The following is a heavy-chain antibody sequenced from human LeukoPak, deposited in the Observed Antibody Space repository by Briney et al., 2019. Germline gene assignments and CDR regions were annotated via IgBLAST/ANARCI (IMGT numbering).Heavy chain of an antibody. CDR3: ARRPDYGDCFDY. V-gene: IGHV3-23*01. D-gene: IGHD4-17*01. J-gene: IGHJ4*02. CDR1: GLTFSSYA. Sequence: PGGSLRLSCAASGLTFSSYAMSWVRQAPGKGLEWVSAISGSSGHTYYADSVKGRFTISRDNSKNTLYLQMNSLRAEDTAVYYCARRPDYGDCFDYWGQGTLVTVSS. CDR2: ISGSSGHT.